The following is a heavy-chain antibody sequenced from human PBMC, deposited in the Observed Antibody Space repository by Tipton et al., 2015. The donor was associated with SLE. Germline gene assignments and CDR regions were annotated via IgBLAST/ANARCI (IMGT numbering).Heavy chain of an antibody. CDR2: IYPDDSNI. CDR3: ARHGGWADEYDSFDF. CDR1: GYSFANFW. Sequence: QLVQSGPEVKKPGESLKISCKGSGYSFANFWIGWVRQMPGKGLEWMGIIYPDDSNIRYSPSFQGQVTISADKSISTAYLQWQSLKASDTAMYYCARHGGWADEYDSFDFWGQGTLVSVSS. V-gene: IGHV5-51*01. J-gene: IGHJ3*01. D-gene: IGHD3-22*01.